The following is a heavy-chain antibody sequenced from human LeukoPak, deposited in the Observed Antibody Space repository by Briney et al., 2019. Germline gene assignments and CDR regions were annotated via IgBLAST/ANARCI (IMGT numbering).Heavy chain of an antibody. Sequence: GGSLRLSCAASGFTFSSYGMHWVRQAPGKGLEWVAFIRYDGSNKYYADSVKGRFTISRDNSKNMLYLQMNSLRAEDTAVYYCARSAAGKDEYFQHWGQGTLVTVSS. V-gene: IGHV3-30*02. CDR3: ARSAAGKDEYFQH. J-gene: IGHJ1*01. CDR1: GFTFSSYG. CDR2: IRYDGSNK. D-gene: IGHD6-13*01.